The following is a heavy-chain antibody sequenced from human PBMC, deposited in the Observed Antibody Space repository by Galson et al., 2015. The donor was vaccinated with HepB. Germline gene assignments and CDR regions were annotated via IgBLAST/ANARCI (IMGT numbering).Heavy chain of an antibody. Sequence: SLRLSCAASGFTFSGSAIHWVRQTSGKGLEWVGRISSKATHYATEYTASLKGRFTISRDDSKNTAYPHMKSLRTEDTAVYYCTRLADFSGYSSSWGQGTLVTVSS. D-gene: IGHD6-19*01. CDR3: TRLADFSGYSSS. CDR1: GFTFSGSA. J-gene: IGHJ4*02. V-gene: IGHV3-73*01. CDR2: ISSKATHYAT.